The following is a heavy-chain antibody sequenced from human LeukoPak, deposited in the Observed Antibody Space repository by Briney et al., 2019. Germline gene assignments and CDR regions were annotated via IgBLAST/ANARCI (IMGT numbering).Heavy chain of an antibody. Sequence: QTGGSLRLSCAASGFTFSSYGMHWVRQAPGKGLEWEAFIQYDGSNKNYADSVKGRFTISRENSKNTLYLQMNSLRAEDTAFYYCAKDIGAVAGTHYFDYWGQGTLVTVSS. D-gene: IGHD6-19*01. CDR1: GFTFSSYG. V-gene: IGHV3-30*02. J-gene: IGHJ4*02. CDR2: IQYDGSNK. CDR3: AKDIGAVAGTHYFDY.